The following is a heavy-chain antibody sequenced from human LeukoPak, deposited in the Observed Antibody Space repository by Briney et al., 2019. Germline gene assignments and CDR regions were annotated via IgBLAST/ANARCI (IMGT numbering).Heavy chain of an antibody. CDR1: GFTYDDYG. D-gene: IGHD6-13*01. CDR2: INWNGGNT. CDR3: ARIRRGSSSWYYFDS. V-gene: IGHV3-20*04. J-gene: IGHJ4*02. Sequence: PGGSLRLSCAVSGFTYDDYGMSWVRRAPGKGLEWVSGINWNGGNTGYADSVKGRFTISRDNAKNSLYLQMNSLRAEDTALYYCARIRRGSSSWYYFDSWGQGTMVTVSS.